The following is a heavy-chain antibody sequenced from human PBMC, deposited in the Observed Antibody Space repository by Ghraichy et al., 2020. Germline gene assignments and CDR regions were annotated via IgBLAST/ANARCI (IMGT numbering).Heavy chain of an antibody. Sequence: SQTLSLPCAISGARVSMNTDGWNWIRQSPSRGLEWLGRTYYNSKWFNDYAVSVKSRIIINADTSKNQLSLQLKSVTPEDTAVYYCARGWLRSFFDYWGQGILLTVAS. CDR2: TYYNSKWFN. V-gene: IGHV6-1*01. CDR1: GARVSMNTDG. J-gene: IGHJ4*02. CDR3: ARGWLRSFFDY. D-gene: IGHD5-12*01.